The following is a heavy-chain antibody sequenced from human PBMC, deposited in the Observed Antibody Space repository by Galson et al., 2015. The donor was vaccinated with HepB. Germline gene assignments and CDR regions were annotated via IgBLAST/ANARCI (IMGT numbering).Heavy chain of an antibody. CDR2: LSGSGFNR. Sequence: SLRLSCAASGFAFGSSAMSWVRQAPGKGLEWVSTLSGSGFNRYSAPSMKGGFSISRDNSNYPLYLQMSSLRAEDTALYFCAKDAGFCSAANCKRTYFGSWGQGTLVTVSS. CDR3: AKDAGFCSAANCKRTYFGS. J-gene: IGHJ4*02. CDR1: GFAFGSSA. V-gene: IGHV3-23*01. D-gene: IGHD2-15*01.